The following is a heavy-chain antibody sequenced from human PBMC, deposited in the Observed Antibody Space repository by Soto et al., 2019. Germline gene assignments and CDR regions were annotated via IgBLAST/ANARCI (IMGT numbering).Heavy chain of an antibody. Sequence: GGSLRLSCVDSGFSMYDYGMNWVRQAPGKGLEWVALMSYDGITAYYADSVKGRFTISRDNSKNTLYLQMNSLRAEDTAVYYCARGLVLRFLEWQYNWFDPWGQGTLVTVSS. CDR3: ARGLVLRFLEWQYNWFDP. D-gene: IGHD3-3*01. CDR2: MSYDGITA. CDR1: GFSMYDYG. V-gene: IGHV3-30*03. J-gene: IGHJ5*02.